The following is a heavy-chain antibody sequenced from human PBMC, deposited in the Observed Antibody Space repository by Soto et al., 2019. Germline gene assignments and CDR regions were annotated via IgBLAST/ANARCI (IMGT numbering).Heavy chain of an antibody. Sequence: QVQLVQSGAEVKKPGASVRVSCKASGYSFTTYGVTWVRQAPGQGLEWMGGISTYNGDTRVAQQHQGRVTLTTDTSTNAAHMELRSLRSDDTAIYYCARMEGRSTRGDDWGEGALVSVST. CDR2: ISTYNGDT. CDR1: GYSFTTYG. J-gene: IGHJ4*02. CDR3: ARMEGRSTRGDD. V-gene: IGHV1-18*01. D-gene: IGHD2-8*01.